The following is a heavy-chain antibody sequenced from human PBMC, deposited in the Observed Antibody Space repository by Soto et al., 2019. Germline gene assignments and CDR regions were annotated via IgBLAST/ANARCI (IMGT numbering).Heavy chain of an antibody. V-gene: IGHV1-69*02. J-gene: IGHJ4*02. CDR3: AKANLREFDH. D-gene: IGHD4-17*01. CDR1: GGTFSSYT. Sequence: QVQLVQSGAEVKKPGSSVKVSCKASGGTFSSYTFSWVRQAPGQGLEWMGRIIPMLGIANYAQKFQGRVTITADKSTSTAYMELSSLRSEDTAVYYCAKANLREFDHWGQGTLVTVSS. CDR2: IIPMLGIA.